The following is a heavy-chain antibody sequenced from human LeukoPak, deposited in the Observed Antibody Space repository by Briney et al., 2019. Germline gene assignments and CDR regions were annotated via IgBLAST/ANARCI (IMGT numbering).Heavy chain of an antibody. D-gene: IGHD2-15*01. V-gene: IGHV1-69*05. Sequence: GASVKVSCKASGGTFSSYAISWVRQAPGQGLEWMGGIIPIFGTANYAQKFQGRVTMTRDTSISTAYMELSRLRSDDTAVYYCARDWVGYCSGGSCYGGEFDYWGQGTLVTVSS. CDR2: IIPIFGTA. CDR1: GGTFSSYA. CDR3: ARDWVGYCSGGSCYGGEFDY. J-gene: IGHJ4*02.